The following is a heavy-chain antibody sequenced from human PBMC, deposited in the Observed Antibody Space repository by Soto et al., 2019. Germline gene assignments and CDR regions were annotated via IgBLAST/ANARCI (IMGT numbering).Heavy chain of an antibody. CDR2: MNPNSGNT. D-gene: IGHD2-8*01. J-gene: IGHJ5*02. V-gene: IGHV1-8*01. CDR1: GYTFTSYH. CDR3: ARDGINRNGMFDWFDP. Sequence: ASVKVSCKGSGYTFTSYHINWVRQATGQGLEWMGWMNPNSGNTGYAQTLQGRVTMTWDTSRSTLYLHMSSLRAEDTAMYYCARDGINRNGMFDWFDPWGHGTLVTVSS.